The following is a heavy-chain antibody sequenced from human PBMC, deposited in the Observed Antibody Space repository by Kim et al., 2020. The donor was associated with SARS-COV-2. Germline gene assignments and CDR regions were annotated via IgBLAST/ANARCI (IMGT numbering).Heavy chain of an antibody. V-gene: IGHV3-23*01. J-gene: IGHJ4*02. D-gene: IGHD3-22*01. Sequence: ADDGKGRFTISRDSSKNMVDLKMKRLRAEDTAVYYCAKVSDSSGYYPFDYWGQGTQVTVSS. CDR3: AKVSDSSGYYPFDY.